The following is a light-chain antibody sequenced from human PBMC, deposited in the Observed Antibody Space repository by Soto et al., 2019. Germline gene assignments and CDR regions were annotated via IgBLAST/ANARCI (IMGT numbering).Light chain of an antibody. J-gene: IGKJ5*01. CDR3: QQSFTFPIT. Sequence: SQVAQSRSTLSGSVGCRLTISCRASQTISSWLAWYQQKPGKAPKLLIYKASTLKSGVPSRFSGSVSGTEFTLTISSLQTEDFTTYYCQQSFTFPITFGQGTRLEIK. CDR2: KAS. V-gene: IGKV1-5*03. CDR1: QTISSW.